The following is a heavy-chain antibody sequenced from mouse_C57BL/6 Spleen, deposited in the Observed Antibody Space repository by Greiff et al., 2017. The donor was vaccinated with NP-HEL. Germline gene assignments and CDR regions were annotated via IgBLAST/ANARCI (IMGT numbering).Heavy chain of an antibody. J-gene: IGHJ2*01. V-gene: IGHV1-69*01. CDR3: ARRIYYYGSGLYFDY. Sequence: QVQLQQPGAELVMPGASVKLSCKASGYTFTSYWMHWVKQRPGQGLEWIGEIDPSDSYTNYNQKLKGKSTLTVDKSSSTAYMQLSSLTSEDSAVYYCARRIYYYGSGLYFDYWGQGTTLSVSS. CDR2: IDPSDSYT. D-gene: IGHD1-1*01. CDR1: GYTFTSYW.